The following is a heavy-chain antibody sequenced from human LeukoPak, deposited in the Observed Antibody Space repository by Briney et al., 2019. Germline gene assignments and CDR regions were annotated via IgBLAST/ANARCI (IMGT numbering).Heavy chain of an antibody. D-gene: IGHD3-10*01. CDR2: IIPVLGTT. CDR1: GGTFSRYA. V-gene: IGHV1-69*13. Sequence: ASVKVSCKASGGTFSRYAICWVRQAPGQGLEWMGGIIPVLGTTNYAQTFQNKVTITADESTSTTYMELSSLTSEDTAVYYCATSGGDYYYYSLDVWGKGTPVTISS. CDR3: ATSGGDYYYYSLDV. J-gene: IGHJ6*03.